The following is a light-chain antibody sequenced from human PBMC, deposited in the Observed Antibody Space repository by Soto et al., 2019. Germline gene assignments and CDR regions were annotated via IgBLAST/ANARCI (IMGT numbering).Light chain of an antibody. CDR3: CAFTGTTYV. CDR1: DVRGNKY. Sequence: QSALTQPASMSGSPGQSITISCTGSDVRGNKYVSWYQHYPGKAPKLIISDVSSRPSWVSDRFSGSKSGDSASLTISGLQAEDEADYYCCAFTGTTYVFGTGTKLTVL. V-gene: IGLV2-14*03. CDR2: DVS. J-gene: IGLJ1*01.